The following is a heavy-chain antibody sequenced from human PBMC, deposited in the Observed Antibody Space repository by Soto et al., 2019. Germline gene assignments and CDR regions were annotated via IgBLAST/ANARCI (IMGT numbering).Heavy chain of an antibody. J-gene: IGHJ4*02. CDR2: TSSNGGAT. V-gene: IGHV3-23*01. CDR1: GFPFSVFA. D-gene: IGHD3-3*01. Sequence: GGSLRLSCADSGFPFSVFAMSWVRQAPGKRLEWVSSTSSNGGATFYEDYEKGRFTFSRDNYKNTLYLQMNSLRSLDTALYYCARISAASATDYWGQGTLVTVSS. CDR3: ARISAASATDY.